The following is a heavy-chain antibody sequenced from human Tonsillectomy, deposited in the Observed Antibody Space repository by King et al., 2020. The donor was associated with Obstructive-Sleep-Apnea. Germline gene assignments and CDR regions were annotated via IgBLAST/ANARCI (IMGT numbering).Heavy chain of an antibody. V-gene: IGHV3-33*01. CDR3: ARDSPLRTGNYYGMDV. J-gene: IGHJ6*02. CDR1: GFTFNSFG. D-gene: IGHD3/OR15-3a*01. Sequence: HVQLVESGGGVVQPGRSLRLSCAASGFTFNSFGMDWVRQAPGKGLEWVAFIWYDGSNKYYADSVTGRFTISRDNSKTTLYLQMNSLRAEDTAVYYCARDSPLRTGNYYGMDVWGQGTTVTVSS. CDR2: IWYDGSNK.